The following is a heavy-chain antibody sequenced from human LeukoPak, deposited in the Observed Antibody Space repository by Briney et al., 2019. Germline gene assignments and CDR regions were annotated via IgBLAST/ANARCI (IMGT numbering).Heavy chain of an antibody. J-gene: IGHJ5*02. V-gene: IGHV4-4*08. CDR3: ARLKVWFDP. CDR2: INTSGRT. Sequence: SETLSLTCTVSGGSISSYYWSWIRQPPGKGLEWIGSINTSGRTKYNPSLKGPVTLSVDPSENPFSLTPGSPTAADPAVYYCARLKVWFDPWGQGTLVTVSS. CDR1: GGSISSYY.